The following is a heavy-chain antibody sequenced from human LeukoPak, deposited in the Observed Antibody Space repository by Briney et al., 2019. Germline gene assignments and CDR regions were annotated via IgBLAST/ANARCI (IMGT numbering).Heavy chain of an antibody. CDR1: GYTFTGYY. J-gene: IGHJ5*02. Sequence: GASVKVSCRASGYTFTGYYMHWVRQAPGQGLEWMGWINPNSGGTNYAQKFQGRVTMTRDTSISTAYMELSRLRSDDTAVYYCARDIAAAGFTFDPWGQGTLVTVSS. D-gene: IGHD6-13*01. CDR2: INPNSGGT. V-gene: IGHV1-2*02. CDR3: ARDIAAAGFTFDP.